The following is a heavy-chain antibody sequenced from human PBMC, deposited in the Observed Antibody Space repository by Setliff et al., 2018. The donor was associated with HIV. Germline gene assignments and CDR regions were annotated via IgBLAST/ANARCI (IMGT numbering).Heavy chain of an antibody. CDR3: ARRPRDHGYNSSSPKFDY. Sequence: SETLSLTCAVYGGSFSGYYWSWIRQTPGKGLEWIGEINHGGNTNYNPSLKSRVTMSVDTSKNQFSLKLSSVTAAGTAIYYCARRPRDHGYNSSSPKFDYWGQGTLVTVSS. J-gene: IGHJ4*02. CDR2: INHGGNT. V-gene: IGHV4-34*01. CDR1: GGSFSGYY. D-gene: IGHD6-13*01.